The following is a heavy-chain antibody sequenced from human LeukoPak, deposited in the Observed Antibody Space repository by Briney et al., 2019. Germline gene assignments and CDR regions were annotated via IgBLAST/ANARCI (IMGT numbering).Heavy chain of an antibody. V-gene: IGHV1-69*05. CDR3: ARSGSGYYYYMDV. Sequence: SVKVSCKASGGTFSSYAISWVRQAPGQGLEWMGGIIPIFGTANYAQKFQGRVTITTDESTSTAYMELRSLRSDDTAVYYCARSGSGYYYYMDVWGKGTTVTVSS. CDR1: GGTFSSYA. D-gene: IGHD5-12*01. CDR2: IIPIFGTA. J-gene: IGHJ6*03.